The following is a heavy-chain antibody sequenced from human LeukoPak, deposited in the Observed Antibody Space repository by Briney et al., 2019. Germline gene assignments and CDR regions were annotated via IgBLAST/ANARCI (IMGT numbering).Heavy chain of an antibody. CDR2: ISGDGGST. CDR1: GFTFDDYA. Sequence: QPGGSLRLSCAASGFTFDDYAMHWVRHAPGKGLEWVSLISGDGGSTYYADSVKGRFTISRDNSKNSLYLQMNSLRTEDTALYYCAKDRLRFGYYYDLDYWGQGTLVTVSS. CDR3: AKDRLRFGYYYDLDY. V-gene: IGHV3-43*02. D-gene: IGHD3-22*01. J-gene: IGHJ4*02.